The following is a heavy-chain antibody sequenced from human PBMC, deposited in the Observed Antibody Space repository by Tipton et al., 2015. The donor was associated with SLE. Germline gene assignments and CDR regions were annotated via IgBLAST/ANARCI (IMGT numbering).Heavy chain of an antibody. CDR3: ARGPYCSSTSCYTAAAFDI. CDR2: ISHSGDT. D-gene: IGHD2-2*02. Sequence: TLSLTCAVYGQSFSDSYWSWVRQPPGKGLEWIGKISHSGDTIYNPSLKSRITISIDTSKNQFSLKLSSVTAADTAVYYCARGPYCSSTSCYTAAAFDIWGQGTMVTVSS. V-gene: IGHV4-34*01. CDR1: GQSFSDSY. J-gene: IGHJ3*02.